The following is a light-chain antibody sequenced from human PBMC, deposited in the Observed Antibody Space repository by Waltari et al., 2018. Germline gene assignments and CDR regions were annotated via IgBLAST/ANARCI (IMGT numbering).Light chain of an antibody. CDR3: QTWGNGFRV. CDR1: SGHGTYA. CDR2: LNSDGSH. J-gene: IGLJ2*01. Sequence: QLVLTQSPSASASPGASVRLTCTLSSGHGTYAIAWHQQQPEKGPRYLMRLNSDGSHLRGDGIPGRFSGSSSGTERYLTISSLQSEDEADYYCQTWGNGFRVFGGGTKLTVL. V-gene: IGLV4-69*01.